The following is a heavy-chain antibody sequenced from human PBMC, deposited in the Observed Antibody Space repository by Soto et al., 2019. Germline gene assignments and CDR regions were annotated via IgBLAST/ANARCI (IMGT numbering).Heavy chain of an antibody. Sequence: EVQLLESGGGLVQPGGSLRLSCAASRFTFSSYAMSWVRQAPGKGLEWVSGISGNGGITYYADSVKGRFTISRDNSKNTLYLQMNTLRAEDTAVYYCAKALAAAGTGYWGQGTLVTVSS. CDR3: AKALAAAGTGY. CDR2: ISGNGGIT. J-gene: IGHJ4*01. CDR1: RFTFSSYA. D-gene: IGHD6-13*01. V-gene: IGHV3-23*01.